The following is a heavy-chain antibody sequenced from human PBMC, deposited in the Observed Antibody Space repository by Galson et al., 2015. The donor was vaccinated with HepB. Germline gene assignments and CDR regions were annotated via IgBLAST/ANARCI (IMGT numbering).Heavy chain of an antibody. CDR1: GFTFSSYA. CDR3: ARGGVRRYCSSTSCLDAFDI. CDR2: ISYDGSNK. D-gene: IGHD2-2*01. J-gene: IGHJ3*02. V-gene: IGHV3-30-3*01. Sequence: SLRLSCAASGFTFSSYAMHWIRQAPGKGLEWVAVISYDGSNKYYADSVKGRFTISRDNSKNTLYLQMNSLRAEDTAVYYCARGGVRRYCSSTSCLDAFDIWGQGTMVTVSS.